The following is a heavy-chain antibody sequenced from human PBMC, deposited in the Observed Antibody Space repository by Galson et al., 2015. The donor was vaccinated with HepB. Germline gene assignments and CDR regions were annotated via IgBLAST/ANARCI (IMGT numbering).Heavy chain of an antibody. CDR3: ARTDSSSWYPYYYYGMDV. V-gene: IGHV3-30*03. J-gene: IGHJ6*02. Sequence: SLRLSCAASGFTFSSYGMHWVRQAPGKGLEWVAVISYDGSNKYCADPVKGRFTISRDNSKNTLYLQMNSLRAEDTAVYYCARTDSSSWYPYYYYGMDVWGQGTTVTVSS. CDR1: GFTFSSYG. D-gene: IGHD6-13*01. CDR2: ISYDGSNK.